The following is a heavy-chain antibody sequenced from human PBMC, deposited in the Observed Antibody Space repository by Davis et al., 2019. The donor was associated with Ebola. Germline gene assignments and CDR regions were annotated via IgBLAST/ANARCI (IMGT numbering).Heavy chain of an antibody. V-gene: IGHV4-59*01. D-gene: IGHD2-8*01. CDR1: GGSISSYY. CDR2: FYYGRIT. Sequence: SETLSLTCTASGGSISSYYWSWIRQPPGKGLEWIGSFYYGRITIYNPSLKSRVTISVDTSKNQFSLKLSSVTAADTAVYYCARSSRSYCTNGVCYPYYFDYWGQGTLVTVSS. J-gene: IGHJ4*02. CDR3: ARSSRSYCTNGVCYPYYFDY.